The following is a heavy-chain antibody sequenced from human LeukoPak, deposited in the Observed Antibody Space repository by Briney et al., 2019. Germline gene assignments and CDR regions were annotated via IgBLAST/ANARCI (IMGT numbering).Heavy chain of an antibody. Sequence: ASVKVSCKASGYTFTSYGISWVRQAPGQGLEWMGWISAYNGNTNYAQKLQGRVTMTTDISTSTAYMELRSLRSDDTAVYYCASGNYYDFWSGYPNFDYWGQGTLVTVSS. V-gene: IGHV1-18*01. D-gene: IGHD3-3*01. CDR3: ASGNYYDFWSGYPNFDY. J-gene: IGHJ4*02. CDR1: GYTFTSYG. CDR2: ISAYNGNT.